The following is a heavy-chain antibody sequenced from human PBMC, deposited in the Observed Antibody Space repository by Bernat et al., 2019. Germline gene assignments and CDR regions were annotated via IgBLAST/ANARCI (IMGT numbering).Heavy chain of an antibody. CDR3: ARGYSSSPFDY. CDR1: GGSFSGYY. D-gene: IGHD6-6*01. CDR2: INHSGST. Sequence: QVQLQQWGAGLLKPSETLSLPCAVYGGSFSGYYWSWIRQPPGKGLEWIGEINHSGSTNYNPSLKSRVTISVDTSKNQFSLKLSSVTAADTAVYYCARGYSSSPFDYWGQGTLVTVSS. J-gene: IGHJ4*02. V-gene: IGHV4-34*01.